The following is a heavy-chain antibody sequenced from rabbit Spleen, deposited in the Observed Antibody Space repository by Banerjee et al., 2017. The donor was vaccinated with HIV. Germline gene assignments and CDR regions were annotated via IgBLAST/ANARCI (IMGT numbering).Heavy chain of an antibody. V-gene: IGHV1S40*01. D-gene: IGHD8-1*01. CDR1: RCSFRSGDY. CDR2: IACSSSGFT. J-gene: IGHJ6*01. Sequence: QSMVVSVGAVVEPGASLPVTCTASRCSFRSGDYICWVRQAPGKGLEWISCIACSSSGFTDSATWAKGRFTCSKTASTTVTLQMTSLTVADTATYFCARDTGSSFSSYGMDFWGQGTLVTVS. CDR3: ARDTGSSFSSYGMDF.